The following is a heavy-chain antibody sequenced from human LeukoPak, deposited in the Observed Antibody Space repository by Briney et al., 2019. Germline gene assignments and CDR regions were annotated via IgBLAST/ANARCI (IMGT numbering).Heavy chain of an antibody. V-gene: IGHV3-23*05. J-gene: IGHJ4*02. D-gene: IGHD2-2*01. Sequence: GGSLRLSCGASGFTFSTYGMTWVRQAPGEGPEWVSGIDGSGYTTKYADSVKGRFTIYRDNSKNTLYLQMNSLRAEDTAVYYCAKESDESRYCSSTNCYPFDYWGQGTLVAVSS. CDR1: GFTFSTYG. CDR2: IDGSGYTT. CDR3: AKESDESRYCSSTNCYPFDY.